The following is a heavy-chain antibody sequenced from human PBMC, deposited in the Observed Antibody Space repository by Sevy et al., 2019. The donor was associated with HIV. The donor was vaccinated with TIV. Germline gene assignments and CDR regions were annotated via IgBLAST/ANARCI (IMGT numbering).Heavy chain of an antibody. CDR1: VFTFSSYA. Sequence: GGSLRLSCAASVFTFSSYAMSWVRQAPGKGLEWVSAISGSGGSTYYADSVKGRFTISRDNSKNTLYLQMNSLRAEDTAVYYCAKAVGATPHYYYGMDVWGQGTTVTVSS. J-gene: IGHJ6*02. CDR3: AKAVGATPHYYYGMDV. V-gene: IGHV3-23*01. CDR2: ISGSGGST. D-gene: IGHD1-26*01.